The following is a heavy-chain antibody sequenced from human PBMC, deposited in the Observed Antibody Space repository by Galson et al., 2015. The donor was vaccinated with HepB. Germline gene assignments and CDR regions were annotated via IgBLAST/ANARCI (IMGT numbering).Heavy chain of an antibody. D-gene: IGHD2-15*01. V-gene: IGHV1-2*06. CDR1: GYTFTGYY. J-gene: IGHJ4*02. Sequence: SVKVSCKASGYTFTGYYMHWVRQAPGQGLEWMGRINPNSGGTNYAQKFQGRVTMTRDTSISTAYMELSRLRSDDTAVYYCASEVAAKQEGDYWGQGTLVTVSS. CDR2: INPNSGGT. CDR3: ASEVAAKQEGDY.